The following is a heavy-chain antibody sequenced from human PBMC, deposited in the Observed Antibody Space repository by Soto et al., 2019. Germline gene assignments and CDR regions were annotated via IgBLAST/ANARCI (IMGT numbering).Heavy chain of an antibody. Sequence: PSQTLSLTCAISGDSVSSNIAAWNWIRQSPSRDLEWLGRTYYRSKWYYDYAISVISRITINSDTSKNQFSLQLSSVTPEDTAVDYCASRYCGGPSCYFDHWGQGILVTVSS. D-gene: IGHD2-15*01. J-gene: IGHJ4*02. CDR1: GDSVSSNIAA. V-gene: IGHV6-1*01. CDR2: TYYRSKWYY. CDR3: ASRYCGGPSCYFDH.